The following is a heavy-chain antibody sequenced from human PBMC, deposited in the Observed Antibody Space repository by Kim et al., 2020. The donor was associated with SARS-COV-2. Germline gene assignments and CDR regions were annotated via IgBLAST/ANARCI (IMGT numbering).Heavy chain of an antibody. D-gene: IGHD6-13*01. CDR1: GFTFSDYY. CDR3: ARSDEQHHPFDY. Sequence: GGSLRLSCAASGFTFSDYYMSWIRQAPGKGLEWVSYISSSSSYTNYADSVKGRFTISRDNAKNSLYLQMNSLRAEDTAVYYCARSDEQHHPFDYWGQGTLVTVSS. J-gene: IGHJ4*02. CDR2: ISSSSSYT. V-gene: IGHV3-11*06.